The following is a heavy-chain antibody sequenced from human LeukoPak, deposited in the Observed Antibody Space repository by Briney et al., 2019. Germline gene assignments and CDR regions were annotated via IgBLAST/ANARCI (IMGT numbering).Heavy chain of an antibody. V-gene: IGHV3-21*01. J-gene: IGHJ4*02. Sequence: GGSLRLSCAASGFIFSSYTMNWVRQAPGKGLEWVSSISSSSYIYYADSVKGRFTISRDNAKSSLYLQMNSLRAEDTAVYYCARGGADVPIDYWGQGTLVTASS. CDR3: ARGGADVPIDY. CDR2: ISSSSYI. CDR1: GFIFSSYT. D-gene: IGHD2-21*02.